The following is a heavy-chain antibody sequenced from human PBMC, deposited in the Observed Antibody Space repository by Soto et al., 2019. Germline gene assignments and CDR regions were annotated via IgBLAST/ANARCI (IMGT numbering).Heavy chain of an antibody. CDR2: ISWNSGSI. D-gene: IGHD3-22*01. Sequence: PGGSLRLSCAASGFTFDDYAMHWVRQAPGKGLEWVSGISWNSGSIGYADSVKGRITISRDNAKNSLYLQMNSLRAEDTALYYCAKDTTYDRSYYFDYWGQGTLVTVSS. J-gene: IGHJ4*02. V-gene: IGHV3-9*01. CDR1: GFTFDDYA. CDR3: AKDTTYDRSYYFDY.